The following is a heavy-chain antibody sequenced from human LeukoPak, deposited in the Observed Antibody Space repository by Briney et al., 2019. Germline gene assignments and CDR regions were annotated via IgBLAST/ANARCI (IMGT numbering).Heavy chain of an antibody. J-gene: IGHJ4*02. V-gene: IGHV3-21*01. Sequence: GGSLRLSCAASGFTFSSYSMNWVRHAPGKGLEWVSSISSSSSYIYYADSVKGRFTISRDNAKNSLYLQMNSVRAEDTAVYYCARVVSSSDYWGQGTLVTVSS. D-gene: IGHD6-6*01. CDR2: ISSSSSYI. CDR1: GFTFSSYS. CDR3: ARVVSSSDY.